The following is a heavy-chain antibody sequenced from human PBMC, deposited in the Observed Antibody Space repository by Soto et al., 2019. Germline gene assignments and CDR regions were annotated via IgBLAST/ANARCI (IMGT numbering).Heavy chain of an antibody. CDR3: VRGGGSNYYGLDV. CDR2: LSPXDGKT. CDR1: GYTFTNYG. D-gene: IGHD3-16*01. J-gene: IGHJ6*02. Sequence: VKXSCKASGYTFTNYGLTWVRQAPGRGLEWMGWLSPXDGKTNYAQKLQGRLTMTTDTPTSTAYMELGSLRFDDTAIYYCVRGGGSNYYGLDVWGQGTTVTVSS. V-gene: IGHV1-18*01.